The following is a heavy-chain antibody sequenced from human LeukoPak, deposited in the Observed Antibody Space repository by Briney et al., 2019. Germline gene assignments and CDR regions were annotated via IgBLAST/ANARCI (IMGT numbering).Heavy chain of an antibody. J-gene: IGHJ4*02. V-gene: IGHV3-23*01. CDR3: ASVDTAMATDY. CDR1: GFTFSSYA. CDR2: ISGSGGST. D-gene: IGHD5-18*01. Sequence: GGSLRLSCAASGFTFSSYALSWVRQAPGMGLEWVSAISGSGGSTYYADSVKGRFTISRDNSKNTLYLQMNSLRAEDTAVYYCASVDTAMATDYWGQGTLVTVSS.